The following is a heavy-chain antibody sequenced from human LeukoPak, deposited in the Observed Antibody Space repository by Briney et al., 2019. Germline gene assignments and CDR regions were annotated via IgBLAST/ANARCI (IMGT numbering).Heavy chain of an antibody. J-gene: IGHJ5*02. D-gene: IGHD3-10*01. CDR3: ARETWAYYYGSGSYRWFDP. V-gene: IGHV4-4*07. CDR2: IYTSGST. Sequence: SETLSLTCSVSGAFSSRYYWSWIRQPAGKGLEWIGRIYTSGSTNYNPSLKSRVTMSVDTSKNQFSLKLSSVTAADTAVYYCARETWAYYYGSGSYRWFDPWGQGTLVTVSS. CDR1: GAFSSRYY.